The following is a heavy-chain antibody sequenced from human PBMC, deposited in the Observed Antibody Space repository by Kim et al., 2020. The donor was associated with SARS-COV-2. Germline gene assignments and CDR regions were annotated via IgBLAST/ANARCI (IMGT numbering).Heavy chain of an antibody. Sequence: GESLKISCKGSGYSFTSYWISWVRQMPGKGLEWMGRIDPSDSYTNYSPSFQGHVTISADKSISTAYLQWSSLKASDTAMYYCARLGRMYYDILTGPIDYWGQGTLVTVSS. D-gene: IGHD3-9*01. CDR2: IDPSDSYT. CDR1: GYSFTSYW. CDR3: ARLGRMYYDILTGPIDY. J-gene: IGHJ4*02. V-gene: IGHV5-10-1*01.